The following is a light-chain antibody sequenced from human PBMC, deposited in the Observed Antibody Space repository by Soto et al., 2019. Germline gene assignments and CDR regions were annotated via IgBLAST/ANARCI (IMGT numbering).Light chain of an antibody. CDR3: QQDYDVPLT. CDR1: QSVPSNY. V-gene: IGKV3D-7*01. Sequence: EIVMTQSPGTLSLSPGDSASLSCRASQSVPSNYLSWYQQKPGQAPRLLIYGAFTRATGIPARFSGSASGTDFTITITNLQAEDFAVYYCQQDYDVPLTFGGGTRVEFK. CDR2: GAF. J-gene: IGKJ4*01.